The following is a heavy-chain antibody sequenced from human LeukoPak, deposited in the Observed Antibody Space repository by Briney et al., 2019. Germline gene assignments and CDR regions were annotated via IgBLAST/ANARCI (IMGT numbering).Heavy chain of an antibody. CDR1: GFTFSSYA. V-gene: IGHV3-23*01. J-gene: IGHJ4*02. D-gene: IGHD3-10*01. Sequence: GGSLRLSCAASGFTFSSYAMSWVRQAPGKGLEWGSAISGSGDTTYYADSVKGRFTISRDNSKNTLYLQMNSLRAEDTALYFCPNARGFAEFDYWGQGSLVTVFS. CDR3: PNARGFAEFDY. CDR2: ISGSGDTT.